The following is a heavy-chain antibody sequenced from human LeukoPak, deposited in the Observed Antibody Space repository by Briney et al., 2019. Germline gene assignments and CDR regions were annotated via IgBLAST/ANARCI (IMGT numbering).Heavy chain of an antibody. D-gene: IGHD3-10*01. V-gene: IGHV3-23*01. CDR3: AKDSLLYYYGSGSYCFDY. Sequence: GGFLRLSCAASGFTFSSYGMSWVRQAPGKGLEWVSAISGSGGSTYYADSVKGRFTISRDNSKNALYLQMNSLRAEDTAVYFCAKDSLLYYYGSGSYCFDYWGQGTLVTVSS. CDR2: ISGSGGST. CDR1: GFTFSSYG. J-gene: IGHJ4*02.